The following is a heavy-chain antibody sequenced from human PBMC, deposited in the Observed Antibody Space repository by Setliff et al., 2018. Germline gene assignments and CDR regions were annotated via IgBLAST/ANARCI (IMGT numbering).Heavy chain of an antibody. D-gene: IGHD3-3*01. CDR1: GFTFSIYE. J-gene: IGHJ4*02. CDR2: IYHTGST. CDR3: ARRETYYNFWSGYYAY. V-gene: IGHV4-34*01. Sequence: GSLRLSCAASGFTFSIYEMNWVRQAPGKGLEWIGEIYHTGSTNYNPSLKSRVTISVDTSKNQFSLKLSSVTAADTAVYYCARRETYYNFWSGYYAYWGQGTLVTVSS.